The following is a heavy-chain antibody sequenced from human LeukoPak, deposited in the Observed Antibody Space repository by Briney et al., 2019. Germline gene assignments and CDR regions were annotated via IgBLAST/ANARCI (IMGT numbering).Heavy chain of an antibody. CDR3: ARGSDYYDSSGYYYPDC. J-gene: IGHJ4*02. V-gene: IGHV1-69*04. CDR2: IIPILGIA. D-gene: IGHD3-22*01. CDR1: GATFSSYA. Sequence: SVKVSCKASGATFSSYAISWVRQAPAQGLEWMGRIIPILGIANYAQKFQGRVTITADKSTSIAYMELSSLRSEDTAVYYCARGSDYYDSSGYYYPDCWGQGTLVTVSS.